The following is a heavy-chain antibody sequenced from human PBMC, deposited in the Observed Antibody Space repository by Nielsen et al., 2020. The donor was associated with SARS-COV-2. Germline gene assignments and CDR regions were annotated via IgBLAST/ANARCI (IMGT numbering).Heavy chain of an antibody. CDR3: ARSLDSDFDY. Sequence: GESLKISCAASGLTFSSYAMSWVRQAPGKGLEWVSAISGSGGSTYYADSVKGRFTISRDNSKNTLYLQMNSLRAEDTAVYYCARSLDSDFDYWGQGTLVTVSS. V-gene: IGHV3-23*01. CDR1: GLTFSSYA. D-gene: IGHD3-22*01. J-gene: IGHJ4*02. CDR2: ISGSGGST.